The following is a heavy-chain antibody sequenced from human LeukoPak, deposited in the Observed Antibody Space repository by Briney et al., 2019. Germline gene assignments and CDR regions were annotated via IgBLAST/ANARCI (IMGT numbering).Heavy chain of an antibody. D-gene: IGHD3-10*01. V-gene: IGHV4-38-2*02. Sequence: SETLSLTCTVSGYSISSGYYWGWIRQPPGKGLEWIGSIYHSGSTYYNPSLKSRVTISVDTSKNQFSLKLSSVTAADTAVYYCARVPYYYGSGSDYWGQGTLVTVSS. CDR1: GYSISSGYY. CDR2: IYHSGST. J-gene: IGHJ4*02. CDR3: ARVPYYYGSGSDY.